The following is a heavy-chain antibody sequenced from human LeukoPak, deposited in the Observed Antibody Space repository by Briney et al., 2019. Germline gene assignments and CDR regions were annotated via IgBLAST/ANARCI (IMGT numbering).Heavy chain of an antibody. Sequence: PGRSLRLSCAASGFTFSSYGMHWVRQAPGKGLEWVAVIWYDGSNKYYADSVKGRFTISRDNSKNTLYLQMNGLRAEDTAVYYCARGTDCSSTSCYPWGGMDVWGQGTTVTVSS. CDR3: ARGTDCSSTSCYPWGGMDV. CDR1: GFTFSSYG. V-gene: IGHV3-33*01. J-gene: IGHJ6*02. D-gene: IGHD2-2*01. CDR2: IWYDGSNK.